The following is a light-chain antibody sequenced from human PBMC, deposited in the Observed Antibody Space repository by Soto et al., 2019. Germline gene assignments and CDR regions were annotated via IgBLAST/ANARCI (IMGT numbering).Light chain of an antibody. Sequence: DIVLTQSPLSLPVTPGEPASISCRSNQSLLQSNGNNHVDWYLQRPGQSPQLLLYLASSRASGVHDRFSGSGSGTEFSLEISRVEAEDVGVYYCLQAAQSPLTFGQGTRLEIK. J-gene: IGKJ5*01. V-gene: IGKV2-28*01. CDR3: LQAAQSPLT. CDR1: QSLLQSNGNNH. CDR2: LAS.